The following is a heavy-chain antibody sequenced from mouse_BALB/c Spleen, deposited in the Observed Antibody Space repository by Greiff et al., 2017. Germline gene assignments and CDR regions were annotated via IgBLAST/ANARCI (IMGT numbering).Heavy chain of an antibody. D-gene: IGHD2-1*01. CDR1: GYSITSGYY. CDR2: ISYDGSN. CDR3: ARAGNYVAWFAY. V-gene: IGHV3-6*02. J-gene: IGHJ3*01. Sequence: EVQRVESGPGLVKPSQSLSLTCSVTGYSITSGYYWNWIRQFPGNKLEWMGYISYDGSNNYNPSLKNRISITRDTSKNQFFLKLNSVTTEDTATYYCARAGNYVAWFAYWGQGTLVTVSA.